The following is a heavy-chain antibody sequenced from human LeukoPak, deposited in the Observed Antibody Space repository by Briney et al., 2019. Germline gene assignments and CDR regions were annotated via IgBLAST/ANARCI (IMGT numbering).Heavy chain of an antibody. J-gene: IGHJ4*02. CDR3: ARDSGYSAFDY. V-gene: IGHV3-7*05. D-gene: IGHD5-12*01. CDR1: GFAFSSSW. CDR2: INPDGSTK. Sequence: GGSLRLSCAASGFAFSSSWMAWVRQAPGKGLEWVANINPDGSTKNYVDSVRGRFTISRDNAKNSLYLQMNSLGAYYTAVYYCARDSGYSAFDYWGQGTLVTVSS.